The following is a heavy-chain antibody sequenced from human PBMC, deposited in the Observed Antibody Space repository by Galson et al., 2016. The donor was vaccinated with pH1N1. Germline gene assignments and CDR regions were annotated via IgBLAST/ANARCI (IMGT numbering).Heavy chain of an antibody. CDR1: GYTFTNYG. D-gene: IGHD6-6*01. CDR2: IIPYNGNA. V-gene: IGHV1-18*04. J-gene: IGHJ3*01. Sequence: SVKVSCKASGYTFTNYGISWVRQAPGQGLEWMGWIIPYNGNADYAEHLQGRVTMTTDTPTNTAYMELRSLRSDDTAVYYCARDRPSPLEGYVFDVWGQGTMVTVFS. CDR3: ARDRPSPLEGYVFDV.